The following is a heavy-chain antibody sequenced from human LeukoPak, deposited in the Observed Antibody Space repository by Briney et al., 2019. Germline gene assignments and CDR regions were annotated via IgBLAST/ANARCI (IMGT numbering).Heavy chain of an antibody. J-gene: IGHJ6*03. CDR2: IYSGGST. Sequence: PGGSPRLSCAASGFTVSSNYMSWVRQAPGKGLEWVSVIYSGGSTYYADSVKGRFTISRDNSKNTLYLQMNSLRAEDTAVYYCATSGWFFPRTSPTYYYMDVWGKGTTVTVSS. V-gene: IGHV3-53*01. D-gene: IGHD6-19*01. CDR1: GFTVSSNY. CDR3: ATSGWFFPRTSPTYYYMDV.